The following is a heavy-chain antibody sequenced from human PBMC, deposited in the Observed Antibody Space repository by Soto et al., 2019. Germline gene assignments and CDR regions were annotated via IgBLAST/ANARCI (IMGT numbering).Heavy chain of an antibody. D-gene: IGHD3-10*01. J-gene: IGHJ4*01. V-gene: IGHV3-11*01. CDR2: ISSSGSTM. CDR3: ARARYYGSGTYSCDY. CDR1: GFTFSDYY. Sequence: PGGSLRLSCAVSGFTFSDYYMSWIRQAPGKGLEWVSYISSSGSTMYYADSVKGRFTISRDNAKNSLSLQMNSLRAEDTAVYYCARARYYGSGTYSCDYCGHGTLVTVSS.